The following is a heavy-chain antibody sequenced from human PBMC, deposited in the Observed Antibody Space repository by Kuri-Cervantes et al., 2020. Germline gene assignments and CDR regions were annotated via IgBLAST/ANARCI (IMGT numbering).Heavy chain of an antibody. CDR3: ARVGTVTTTVFDY. V-gene: IGHV1-69*02. D-gene: IGHD4-11*01. J-gene: IGHJ4*02. CDR2: IIPILGIA. CDR1: GGTFSSYT. Sequence: SVKVSCKASGGTFSSYTISWVRQAPGQGLEWMGRIIPILGIANYAQKFQGRVTITADKSTSTAYMELSRLRSDDTAVYYCARVGTVTTTVFDYWGQGTLVTVSS.